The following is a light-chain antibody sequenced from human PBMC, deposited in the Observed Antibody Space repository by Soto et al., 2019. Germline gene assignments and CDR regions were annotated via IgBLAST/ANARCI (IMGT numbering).Light chain of an antibody. CDR1: QDISNY. Sequence: DIQMTQSPSSLSASVGDRVTITCQASQDISNYLNWYQQKPGKAPKLLIYDASNLETGVPSRFSGSGSGTDFTFTISSLQPEDFATYYCQQVKSYPYTFGQGTKVDIK. CDR3: QQVKSYPYT. V-gene: IGKV1-33*01. J-gene: IGKJ2*01. CDR2: DAS.